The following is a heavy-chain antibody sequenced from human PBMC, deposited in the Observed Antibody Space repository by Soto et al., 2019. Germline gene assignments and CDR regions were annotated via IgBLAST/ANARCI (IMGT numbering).Heavy chain of an antibody. Sequence: GGSLRLSCAASGFTFSSYAMNWVRQAPGKGLEWVSGISGSGVNTYYGDPVKGRFTISRDNSKSTLYLQMNSLRAEDTAVYYCAKDSSIAVAGTHDYWGQGTLVTVSS. CDR1: GFTFSSYA. CDR2: ISGSGVNT. J-gene: IGHJ4*02. CDR3: AKDSSIAVAGTHDY. D-gene: IGHD6-19*01. V-gene: IGHV3-23*01.